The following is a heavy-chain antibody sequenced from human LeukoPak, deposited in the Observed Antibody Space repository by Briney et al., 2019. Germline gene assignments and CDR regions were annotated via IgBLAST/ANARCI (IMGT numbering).Heavy chain of an antibody. CDR3: ARGYDSSGYYDY. V-gene: IGHV4-31*03. CDR2: IYYSGST. CDR1: GGSISSGGSY. J-gene: IGHJ4*02. Sequence: SETLSLTCTVSGGSISSGGSYWSWIRQHTGKGLEWIGYIYYSGSTYYNPSLKGRVTISVDTSKNQFSLKLSSVTAADTAVYYCARGYDSSGYYDYWGQGTLVTVSS. D-gene: IGHD3-22*01.